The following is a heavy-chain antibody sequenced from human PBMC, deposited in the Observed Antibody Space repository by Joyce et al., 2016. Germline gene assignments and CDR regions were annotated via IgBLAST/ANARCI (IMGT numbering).Heavy chain of an antibody. D-gene: IGHD6-25*01. CDR3: AKILTATYSSGWFLDY. CDR2: ISYDGIYK. Sequence: QVQLVESGGGVVQPGRSLRLSCAASGLTLSNYGVHWVRQATGKGREWVEVISYDGIYKYYADSGKGRFTISRDNAKNTVFLEMNSLRAGDTAVYYCAKILTATYSSGWFLDYWGQGTLVTVSS. CDR1: GLTLSNYG. V-gene: IGHV3-30*18. J-gene: IGHJ4*02.